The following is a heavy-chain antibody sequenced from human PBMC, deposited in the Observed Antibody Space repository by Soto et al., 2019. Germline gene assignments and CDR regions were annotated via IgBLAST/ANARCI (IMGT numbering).Heavy chain of an antibody. Sequence: SETLSLTCAVYGGSFSGYYWSWIRQPPGKGLEWIGEINHSGSTNYNPSLKSRVTISVDTSKNQFSLKLSSVTAADPAVYYCARPYYDFWRGFFYRMDVWGQGTPVTVSS. CDR3: ARPYYDFWRGFFYRMDV. CDR1: GGSFSGYY. J-gene: IGHJ6*02. V-gene: IGHV4-34*01. CDR2: INHSGST. D-gene: IGHD3-3*01.